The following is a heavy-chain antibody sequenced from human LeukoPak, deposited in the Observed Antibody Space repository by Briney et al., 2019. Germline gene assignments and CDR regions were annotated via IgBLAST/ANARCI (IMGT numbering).Heavy chain of an antibody. CDR3: AKSNRVYGDHNGFDP. Sequence: GGSLRLSCAASGFTFSSYAMSWVRQAPGKGLEWVSAISGSGGSTYYADSVKGRFTISRDNSKNTPYLQMNSLSAEDTAVSYCAKSNRVYGDHNGFDPWGQGTLVTVSS. V-gene: IGHV3-23*01. CDR2: ISGSGGST. CDR1: GFTFSSYA. D-gene: IGHD4-17*01. J-gene: IGHJ5*02.